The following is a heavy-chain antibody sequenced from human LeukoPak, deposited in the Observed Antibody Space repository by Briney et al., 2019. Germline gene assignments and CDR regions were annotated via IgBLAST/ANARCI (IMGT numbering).Heavy chain of an antibody. CDR2: IYSGGTT. CDR3: ARGGDGYNRAFDI. Sequence: GGSLRLSCAASGFXVSSNYISWVRQAPGKGLEWASVIYSGGTTHYADSVKGRFTISRDNSKNTLYLQMNRLRAEDTAVYYCARGGDGYNRAFDIWGQGTMVTVSS. CDR1: GFXVSSNY. V-gene: IGHV3-53*01. D-gene: IGHD5-24*01. J-gene: IGHJ3*02.